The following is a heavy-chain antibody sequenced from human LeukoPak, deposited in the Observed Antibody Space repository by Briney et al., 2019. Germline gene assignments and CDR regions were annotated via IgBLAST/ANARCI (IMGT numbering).Heavy chain of an antibody. CDR3: ARYPIVLVGATQPDAFDI. J-gene: IGHJ3*02. CDR1: GYTFTSYD. V-gene: IGHV1-8*02. Sequence: ASVKVSCKASGYTFTSYDINWVRQAPGQGLEWMGWMDPNRGNTGYAQKFQGRVTMTRSTSVNTAYMELSSLRSEDTAVYYCARYPIVLVGATQPDAFDIWGQGTMVTVSS. CDR2: MDPNRGNT. D-gene: IGHD1-26*01.